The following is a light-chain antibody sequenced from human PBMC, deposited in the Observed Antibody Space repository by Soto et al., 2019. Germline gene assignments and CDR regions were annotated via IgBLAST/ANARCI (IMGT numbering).Light chain of an antibody. J-gene: IGLJ1*01. V-gene: IGLV2-14*01. CDR1: SSDVGGYNY. Sequence: QSALTQPASVSGSPGQSITISCTGTSSDVGGYNYVSWYQQHPGKAPKLMIYEVSNRPSGVSNRFSGSKSGNTASLTISGLQAEDEADYYCSSYTSSSTPRYVFGTGTKGTV. CDR3: SSYTSSSTPRYV. CDR2: EVS.